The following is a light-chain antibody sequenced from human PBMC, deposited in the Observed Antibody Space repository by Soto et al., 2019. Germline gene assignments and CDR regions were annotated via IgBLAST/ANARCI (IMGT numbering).Light chain of an antibody. CDR2: DAS. V-gene: IGKV1-13*02. CDR1: QGISSA. J-gene: IGKJ4*01. Sequence: AIQLTQSPSSLSASVGDRVAITCRASQGISSALAWYQQKPGKAPKLLIYDASSLESGVPSRFSGSGSGTEFTLTISSLQPEDFATYDCQQFNSYPLTCGGGTKVEIK. CDR3: QQFNSYPLT.